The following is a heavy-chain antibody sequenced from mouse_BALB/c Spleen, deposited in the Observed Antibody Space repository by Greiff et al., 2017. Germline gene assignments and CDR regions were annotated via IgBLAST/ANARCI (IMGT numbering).Heavy chain of an antibody. D-gene: IGHD1-1*01. Sequence: EVQGVESGGGLVKPGGSLKLSCAASGFAFSSYDMSWVRQTPEKRLEWVAYISSGGGSTYYPDTVKGRFTISRDNAKNTLYLQMSSLKSEDTAMYYCARQTTVVADWYFDVWGAGTTVTVSS. V-gene: IGHV5-12-1*01. CDR3: ARQTTVVADWYFDV. J-gene: IGHJ1*01. CDR2: ISSGGGST. CDR1: GFAFSSYD.